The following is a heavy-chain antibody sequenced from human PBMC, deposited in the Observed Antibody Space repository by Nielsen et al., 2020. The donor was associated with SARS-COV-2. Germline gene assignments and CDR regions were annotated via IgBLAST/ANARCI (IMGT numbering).Heavy chain of an antibody. D-gene: IGHD4-17*01. CDR3: ASEPTVTWGNWFDP. Sequence: GESLKISCAASGFIFSSYAMHWVRQAPGKGLEWVAVISYDGSNKYYADSVKGRFTISRDNSKNTLYLQMNSLRAEDTAVYYCASEPTVTWGNWFDPWGQGTLVTVSS. V-gene: IGHV3-30-3*01. J-gene: IGHJ5*02. CDR2: ISYDGSNK. CDR1: GFIFSSYA.